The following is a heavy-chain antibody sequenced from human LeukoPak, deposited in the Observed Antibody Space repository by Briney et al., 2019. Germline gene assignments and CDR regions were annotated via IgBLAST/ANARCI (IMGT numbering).Heavy chain of an antibody. CDR3: ASQLGGGNSEYGR. V-gene: IGHV1-69*13. Sequence: SVKVSCKASGYTFTGYYMHWVRQAPGQGLEWMGGIIPIFGTANYAQKFQGRVTITADESTSTAYMELSSLRSEDTAVYYCASQLGGGNSEYGRWGQGTLVTVSS. J-gene: IGHJ4*02. CDR1: GYTFTGYY. CDR2: IIPIFGTA. D-gene: IGHD4-23*01.